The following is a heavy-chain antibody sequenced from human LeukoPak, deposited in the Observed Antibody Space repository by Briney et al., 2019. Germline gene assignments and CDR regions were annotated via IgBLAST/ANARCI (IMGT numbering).Heavy chain of an antibody. D-gene: IGHD5-18*01. Sequence: PSETLSLTCAVYGGSFSGYYWSWIRQPPGKGLEWIGEINHSGSTNYNASVRSRVTISVDTSKNQFSLRLSSVTAADTAVYYCAPRGDIEHSYGYGKWFDPWGQGTRVTVSS. CDR1: GGSFSGYY. J-gene: IGHJ5*02. CDR2: INHSGST. CDR3: APRGDIEHSYGYGKWFDP. V-gene: IGHV4-34*01.